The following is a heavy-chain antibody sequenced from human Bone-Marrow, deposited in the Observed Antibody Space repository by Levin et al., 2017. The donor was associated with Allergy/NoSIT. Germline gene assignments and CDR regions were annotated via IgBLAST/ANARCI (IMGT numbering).Heavy chain of an antibody. Sequence: PGGSLRLSCEASEFIFRNFAMHWVRQAPGRGLEWVAVIGSDGSKKYYSDSVKGRFTIPRDNSNNTLLLQISSLKSEDPAVYSCARDPGFALASTAYFDLWGRGALVTVSS. J-gene: IGHJ2*01. D-gene: IGHD6-19*01. CDR2: IGSDGSKK. V-gene: IGHV3-33*08. CDR3: ARDPGFALASTAYFDL. CDR1: EFIFRNFA.